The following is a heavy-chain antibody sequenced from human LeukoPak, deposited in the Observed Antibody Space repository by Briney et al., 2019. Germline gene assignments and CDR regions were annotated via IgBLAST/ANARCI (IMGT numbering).Heavy chain of an antibody. CDR3: VREEIAMAAMDY. V-gene: IGHV3-48*03. J-gene: IGHJ4*02. CDR1: GFTFSSYE. D-gene: IGHD5-18*01. CDR2: ISSSGGII. Sequence: GGSLRLSCAASGFTFSSYEMNWVRQAPGKGLEWVSYISSSGGIIYYVDSVKGRFTISRDNAKESLSLQMNSLRAEDTAVYYCVREEIAMAAMDYWGQGTLVTVSS.